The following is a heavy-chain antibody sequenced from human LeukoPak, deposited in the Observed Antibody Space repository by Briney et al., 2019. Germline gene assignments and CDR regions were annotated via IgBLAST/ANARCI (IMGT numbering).Heavy chain of an antibody. CDR3: AKDLDDYDILTGYSDY. CDR1: GFTFSSYS. V-gene: IGHV3-21*04. D-gene: IGHD3-9*01. Sequence: GESLRLSCAASGFTFSSYSMNWVRQAPGKGLEWVSSISSSSSYIYYADSVKGRFTISRDNSKNTLYLQMNSLRAEDTAVYYCAKDLDDYDILTGYSDYWGQGTLVTVSS. J-gene: IGHJ4*02. CDR2: ISSSSSYI.